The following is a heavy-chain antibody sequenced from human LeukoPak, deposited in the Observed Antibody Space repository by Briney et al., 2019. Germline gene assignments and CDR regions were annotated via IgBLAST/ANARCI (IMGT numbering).Heavy chain of an antibody. V-gene: IGHV4-4*02. Sequence: SGTLSLTCAVSGGSISSSNWWTWIRQPPGKGLEYIGEVFHSGSTVYNPSLKSRVTISVDTSKNQFSLKLSSVTAADTAVYYCARLPDSSGWYNYFDYWGQGTLVTVSS. CDR2: VFHSGST. J-gene: IGHJ4*02. CDR1: GGSISSSNW. CDR3: ARLPDSSGWYNYFDY. D-gene: IGHD6-19*01.